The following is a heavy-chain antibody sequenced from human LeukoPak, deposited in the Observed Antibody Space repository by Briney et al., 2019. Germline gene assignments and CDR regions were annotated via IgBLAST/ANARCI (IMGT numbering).Heavy chain of an antibody. J-gene: IGHJ5*02. V-gene: IGHV4-61*02. CDR3: ARGAFIGGWFDP. Sequence: SQTLSLTCTVSGGSISSGSYYWSWIRQPAGKGLEWIGRIYTSGSTNYNPSLKSRVTISVDTSKNQFSLKLSSVTAADTAVYYCARGAFIGGWFDPWGQGTLVTVSS. D-gene: IGHD3-16*01. CDR2: IYTSGST. CDR1: GGSISSGSYY.